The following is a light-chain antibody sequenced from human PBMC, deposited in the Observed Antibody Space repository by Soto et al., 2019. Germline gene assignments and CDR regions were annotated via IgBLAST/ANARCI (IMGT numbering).Light chain of an antibody. CDR1: QSVTSSD. V-gene: IGKV3-20*01. CDR3: QQYGSSPPRT. J-gene: IGKJ1*01. Sequence: EIVLTQSPGTLSLSPGERATLSCRASQSVTSSDLAWYQQKPGQAPRLLIYGASSRATGIPDRFSGSGSGTDFTLTISRLEPEDFVVYYCQQYGSSPPRTFGQGTKVEIK. CDR2: GAS.